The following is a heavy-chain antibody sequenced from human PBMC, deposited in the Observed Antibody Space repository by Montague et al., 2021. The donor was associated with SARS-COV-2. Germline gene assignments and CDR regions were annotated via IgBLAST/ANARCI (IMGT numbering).Heavy chain of an antibody. V-gene: IGHV3-48*03. CDR1: GFISSSYE. CDR2: ISNSGDTK. J-gene: IGHJ4*02. CDR3: ARAGEDYYYDSSGFLY. D-gene: IGHD3-22*01. Sequence: SLRLSCAASGFISSSYEMNWVRQAPVKGLEWVSYISNSGDTKYYXDSVKGRFTISRDNAKNSLYLQMSSLRAEDTAVYYCARAGEDYYYDSSGFLYWGQGILVTVSS.